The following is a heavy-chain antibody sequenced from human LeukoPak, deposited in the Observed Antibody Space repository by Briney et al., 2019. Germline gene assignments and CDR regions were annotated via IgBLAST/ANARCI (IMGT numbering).Heavy chain of an antibody. CDR2: INANSGNT. Sequence: ASVKVSCKGSGYTFTTYGIGWVRQAPGQGLGWMGWINANSGNTNYAQKFQGRLTMTTDTSTITAYMELRSLRSDDTAVYYCARDKRDGYNWAFDIWGQGTMVTVSS. CDR3: ARDKRDGYNWAFDI. V-gene: IGHV1-18*01. CDR1: GYTFTTYG. J-gene: IGHJ3*02. D-gene: IGHD5-24*01.